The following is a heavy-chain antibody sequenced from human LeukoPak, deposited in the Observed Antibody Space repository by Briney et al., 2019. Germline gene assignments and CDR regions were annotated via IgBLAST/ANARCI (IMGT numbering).Heavy chain of an antibody. CDR2: IIPIFGTA. V-gene: IGHV1-69*13. J-gene: IGHJ3*02. Sequence: GASVKVSCKASGGTFSSYAISWVRQAPGQGLEWMGGIIPIFGTANYAQKFQGRVTITADESTSTAYMGLSSLRSEDTAVYYCARELYYYDSSGYRNDAFDIWGQGTMVTVSS. D-gene: IGHD3-22*01. CDR1: GGTFSSYA. CDR3: ARELYYYDSSGYRNDAFDI.